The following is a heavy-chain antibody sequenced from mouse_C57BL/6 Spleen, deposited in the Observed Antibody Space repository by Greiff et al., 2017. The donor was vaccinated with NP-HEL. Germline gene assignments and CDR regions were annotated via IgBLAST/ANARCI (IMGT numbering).Heavy chain of an antibody. D-gene: IGHD1-1*01. CDR2: IDPSASYT. CDR3: ARRVFTTVVADCYAMDD. Sequence: QVQLQQPGAELVMPGASVKLSCKASGYTFTSYWLHWVKQRPGQGLEWIGVIDPSASYTNYNQKFKGKSTLTVDKSSSTAYMQLSSLTSEDSADYDCARRVFTTVVADCYAMDDWGQGTSVTVSS. V-gene: IGHV1-69*01. J-gene: IGHJ4*01. CDR1: GYTFTSYW.